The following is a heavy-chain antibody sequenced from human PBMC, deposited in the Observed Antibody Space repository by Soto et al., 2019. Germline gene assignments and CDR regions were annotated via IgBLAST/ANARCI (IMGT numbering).Heavy chain of an antibody. J-gene: IGHJ6*02. Sequence: EVQLVESGGDLVQRGGSLRLSCAASGFTLDTYSMNWVRQAPGKGLEWVSYITDSGTGTDYADSVKGRFTISRDIAKNSMYLQMNSPRDEDTAVYYCARDVFGVSMDVWGPGTTVSVSS. CDR3: ARDVFGVSMDV. D-gene: IGHD3-3*01. CDR1: GFTLDTYS. CDR2: ITDSGTGT. V-gene: IGHV3-48*02.